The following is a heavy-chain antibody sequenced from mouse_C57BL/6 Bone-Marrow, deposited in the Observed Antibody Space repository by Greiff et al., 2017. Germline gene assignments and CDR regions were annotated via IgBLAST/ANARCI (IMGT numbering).Heavy chain of an antibody. CDR3: AITTVIAFSKYIDY. Sequence: QVQLQQSGAELARPGASVKLSCKASGYTFTSYGIRWVKQRTGQGLEWIGEIYTRSGNTYYNEKFKGKATLTADKSSSTAYMELRSLTSEDSAVYFCAITTVIAFSKYIDYWGQGTTLTVSS. CDR1: GYTFTSYG. D-gene: IGHD1-1*01. J-gene: IGHJ2*01. CDR2: IYTRSGNT. V-gene: IGHV1-81*01.